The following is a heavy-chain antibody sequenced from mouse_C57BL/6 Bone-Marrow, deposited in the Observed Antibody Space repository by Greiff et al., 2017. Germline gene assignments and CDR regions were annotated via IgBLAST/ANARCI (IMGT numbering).Heavy chain of an antibody. Sequence: QVQLKQPGAELVMPGASVKLSCKASGYTFTSYWMHWVKQRPGQGLEWIGEIDPSDSYTNYNQKFKGKSTLTVDKSSSTAYMQLSSLTSEDSAVXYCARGRWLLPYFDYWGQGTTLTVSS. CDR3: ARGRWLLPYFDY. J-gene: IGHJ2*01. D-gene: IGHD2-3*01. CDR1: GYTFTSYW. CDR2: IDPSDSYT. V-gene: IGHV1-69*01.